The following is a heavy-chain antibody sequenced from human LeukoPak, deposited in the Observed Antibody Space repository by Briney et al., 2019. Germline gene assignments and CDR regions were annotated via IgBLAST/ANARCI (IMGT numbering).Heavy chain of an antibody. Sequence: SETLSLTCAVYGGSFSGYYWSWVRQPPGKGLEWIGEINHSGSTNYNPSLKSRVTISVDTSKNQFSLKLSSVTAADTAVYYCARGCGGDCYSLFDYWGQGTLVTVSS. CDR1: GGSFSGYY. V-gene: IGHV4-34*01. J-gene: IGHJ4*02. CDR3: ARGCGGDCYSLFDY. CDR2: INHSGST. D-gene: IGHD2-21*02.